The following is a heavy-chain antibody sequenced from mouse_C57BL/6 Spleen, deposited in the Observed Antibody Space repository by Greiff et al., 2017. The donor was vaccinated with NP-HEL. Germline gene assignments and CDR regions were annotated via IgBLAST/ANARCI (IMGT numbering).Heavy chain of an antibody. V-gene: IGHV1-64*01. CDR1: GYTFTSYW. J-gene: IGHJ1*03. CDR2: IHPNSGST. CDR3: ARSFHYYGSSYCYFDV. Sequence: QVQLQQPGAELVKPGASVKLSCKASGYTFTSYWMHWVKQRPGQGLEWIGMIHPNSGSTNYNEKFKSKATLTVDKSSSTAYMQLSSLTSEDSAVYYCARSFHYYGSSYCYFDVWGTGTTVTVSS. D-gene: IGHD1-1*01.